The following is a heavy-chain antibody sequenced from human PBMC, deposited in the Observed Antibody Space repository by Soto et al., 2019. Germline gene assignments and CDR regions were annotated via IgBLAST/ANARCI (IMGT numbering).Heavy chain of an antibody. Sequence: ASVKVSCKASGYTFTSYGIHWVRQAPGQRLEWMGWINAANGDTKYSPKFQGRLTISRDNSENTLSLHINSLRAEDTAVYYCAKAETYDFWSGLHFDYWGQGTLVTVSS. J-gene: IGHJ4*02. D-gene: IGHD3-3*01. CDR3: AKAETYDFWSGLHFDY. CDR2: INAANGDT. V-gene: IGHV1-3*01. CDR1: GYTFTSYG.